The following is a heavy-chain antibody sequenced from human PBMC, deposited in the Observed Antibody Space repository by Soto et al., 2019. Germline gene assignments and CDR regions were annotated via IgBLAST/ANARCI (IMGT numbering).Heavy chain of an antibody. CDR2: ISSSSSYI. Sequence: EVQLVESGGGLVKPGGSLRLSCAASGFTFSSYSMNWVRQAPGKGLEWVSSISSSSSYIYYADSVKGRFTISRDNAKNSLYLQMNSLRAEDTAVYYCARDWVVVAATPVFVLWGQGTLVTVSS. V-gene: IGHV3-21*01. CDR3: ARDWVVVAATPVFVL. D-gene: IGHD2-15*01. J-gene: IGHJ4*02. CDR1: GFTFSSYS.